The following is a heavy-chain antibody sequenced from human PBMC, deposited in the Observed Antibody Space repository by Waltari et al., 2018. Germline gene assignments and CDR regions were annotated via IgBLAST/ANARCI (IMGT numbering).Heavy chain of an antibody. V-gene: IGHV1-24*01. CDR2: FDPEDGET. D-gene: IGHD2-15*01. CDR3: AINLCSGGSCYRAFDI. J-gene: IGHJ3*02. CDR1: GYTLTELS. Sequence: QVQLVQSGAEVKKPGASVKVSCKVSGYTLTELSMHWVRQAPGKGLEWMGGFDPEDGETIYAQKFQGRVTMTEDTSTDTAYMELSSLRSEDTAVYYCAINLCSGGSCYRAFDIWGQGTMVTVSS.